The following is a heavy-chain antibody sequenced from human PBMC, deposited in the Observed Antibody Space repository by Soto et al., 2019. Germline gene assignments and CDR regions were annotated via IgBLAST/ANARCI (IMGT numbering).Heavy chain of an antibody. D-gene: IGHD1-26*01. Sequence: GEALKISCKGSGYSFTSYWIGWVRQMPGKGLEWMGIIYPGDSDTRYSPSFQGQVTISADKSIRTAYLQWSSLKASDTAMYYCARRLYSGSYYRYYYGMDVWGQGTTVTVSS. CDR1: GYSFTSYW. CDR2: IYPGDSDT. V-gene: IGHV5-51*01. CDR3: ARRLYSGSYYRYYYGMDV. J-gene: IGHJ6*02.